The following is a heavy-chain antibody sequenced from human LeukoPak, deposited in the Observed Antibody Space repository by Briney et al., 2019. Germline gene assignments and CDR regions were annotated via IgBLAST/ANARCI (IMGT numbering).Heavy chain of an antibody. J-gene: IGHJ4*02. CDR3: ARAQTYGDSRLLLDY. D-gene: IGHD4-17*01. CDR1: GFTLGNYG. Sequence: PGGSLRLSRAASGFTLGNYGMSWVRPAPGKGLEWVSGINWNGGSPGYADSVEGRFTISRDNAKNSQYLQMNSLRVEDTALYYCARAQTYGDSRLLLDYWGQGTLVTVSS. CDR2: INWNGGSP. V-gene: IGHV3-20*04.